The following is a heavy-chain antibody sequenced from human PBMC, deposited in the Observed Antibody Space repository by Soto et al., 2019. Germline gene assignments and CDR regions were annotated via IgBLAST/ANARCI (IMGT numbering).Heavy chain of an antibody. CDR3: ATSRVSSGWFHDAFDI. Sequence: ASVTVSCKASGYTFTSYDINWVRQATGQGLEWMGWMNPNSGNTGYAQKFQGRVTMTRNTSISTAYMELSSLRSEDTAVYYCATSRVSSGWFHDAFDIWGQGTMVTVSS. D-gene: IGHD6-19*01. V-gene: IGHV1-8*01. CDR2: MNPNSGNT. CDR1: GYTFTSYD. J-gene: IGHJ3*02.